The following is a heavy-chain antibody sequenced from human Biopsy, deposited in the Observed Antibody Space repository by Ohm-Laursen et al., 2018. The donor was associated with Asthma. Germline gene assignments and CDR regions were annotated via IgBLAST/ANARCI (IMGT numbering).Heavy chain of an antibody. J-gene: IGHJ3*01. V-gene: IGHV1-3*04. CDR2: VNTGNGDT. CDR3: ARTYYDFLTGQVKDVFGV. Sequence: GASVKVSCKASGYNFISFAIHWVRQAPGQRLEWMGWVNTGNGDTKYSQKFQGRVTITRDTSASTAYMELRSLGSEDTATYYCARTYYDFLTGQVKDVFGVWGQGTMVTVSS. CDR1: GYNFISFA. D-gene: IGHD3-9*01.